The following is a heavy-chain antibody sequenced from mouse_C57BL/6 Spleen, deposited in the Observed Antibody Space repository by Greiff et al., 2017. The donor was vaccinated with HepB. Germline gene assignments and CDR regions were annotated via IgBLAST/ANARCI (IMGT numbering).Heavy chain of an antibody. CDR2: INPNNGGT. J-gene: IGHJ3*01. CDR1: GYTFTDYN. D-gene: IGHD3-2*02. Sequence: EVQLQQSGPELVKPGASVKIPCKASGYTFTDYNMDWVKQSHGKSLEWIGDINPNNGGTIYNQKFKGKATLTVDKSSSTAYMELRSLTSEDTAVYYCARRRDSSGRFAYWGQGTLVTVSA. CDR3: ARRRDSSGRFAY. V-gene: IGHV1-18*01.